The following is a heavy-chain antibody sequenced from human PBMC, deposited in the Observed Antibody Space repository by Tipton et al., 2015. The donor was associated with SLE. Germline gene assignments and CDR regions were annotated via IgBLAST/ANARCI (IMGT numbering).Heavy chain of an antibody. V-gene: IGHV4-34*01. J-gene: IGHJ4*02. CDR3: ARELYSSSFDY. CDR2: INHSGST. Sequence: TLSLTCAVYGGSFSGYYWSWIRQPPGKGLEWTGEINHSGSTNYNPSLKSRVTISVDTSKNQFSLKLSSVTAADTAVYYCARELYSSSFDYWGQGTLVTVSS. CDR1: GGSFSGYY. D-gene: IGHD6-19*01.